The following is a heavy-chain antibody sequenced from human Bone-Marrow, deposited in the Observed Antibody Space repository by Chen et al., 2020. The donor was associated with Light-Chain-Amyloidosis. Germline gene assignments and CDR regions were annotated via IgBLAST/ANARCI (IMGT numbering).Heavy chain of an antibody. D-gene: IGHD6-13*01. CDR3: AKSSYSSSFFLDAFDI. V-gene: IGHV3-9*01. CDR1: GFTFDDYA. J-gene: IGHJ3*02. CDR2: ISWNSGSI. Sequence: LVEFGGGLVQPGRSLRLSCAASGFTFDDYAMHWVRQATGKGLEWVSGISWNSGSIGYADSVKGRFTISRDNAKNSLYLQMNSLRAEDTALYYCAKSSYSSSFFLDAFDIWGQGTMVTVSS.